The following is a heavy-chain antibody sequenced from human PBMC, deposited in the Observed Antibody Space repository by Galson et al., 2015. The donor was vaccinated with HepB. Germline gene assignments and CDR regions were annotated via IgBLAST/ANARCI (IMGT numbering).Heavy chain of an antibody. Sequence: CAISGDSVSNNHVAWNWIRQSPSRGLEWLGRTYRGSNQYAASMRGRIAINSDTSTNHFSLQLSSVTTEDTGLYYCARGAYSSFDIWGQGTMVTVSS. J-gene: IGHJ3*02. V-gene: IGHV6-1*01. CDR1: GDSVSNNHVA. CDR2: TYRGSN. CDR3: ARGAYSSFDI. D-gene: IGHD2-15*01.